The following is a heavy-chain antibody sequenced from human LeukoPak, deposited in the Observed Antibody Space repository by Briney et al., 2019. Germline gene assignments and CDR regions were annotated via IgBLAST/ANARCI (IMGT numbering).Heavy chain of an antibody. J-gene: IGHJ4*02. CDR3: ARVGQGGYSGYDYRGPDY. CDR1: GYTFTCYA. V-gene: IGHV1-3*01. Sequence: ASVTVSRKASGYTFTCYAIHWVRQPPGQRLEWMGLSNAGNGNTNNSQKFQGRVTITRDTSASTAYMELSSLRSEDTAMYYCARVGQGGYSGYDYRGPDYWGQGTLVTVSS. D-gene: IGHD5-12*01. CDR2: SNAGNGNT.